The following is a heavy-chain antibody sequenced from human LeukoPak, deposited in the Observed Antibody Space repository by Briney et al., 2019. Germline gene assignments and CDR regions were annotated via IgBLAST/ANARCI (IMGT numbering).Heavy chain of an antibody. CDR2: IYYSGST. D-gene: IGHD4-17*01. J-gene: IGHJ5*02. Sequence: SETLSLTCTVSGGSISSSSYYWSWIRQPPGKGLEWIGYIYYSGSTNYNPSLKSRVTISVDTSKNQFSLKLSSVTAADTAVYYCARGDYVGWFDPWGQGTLVTVSS. V-gene: IGHV4-61*05. CDR3: ARGDYVGWFDP. CDR1: GGSISSSSYY.